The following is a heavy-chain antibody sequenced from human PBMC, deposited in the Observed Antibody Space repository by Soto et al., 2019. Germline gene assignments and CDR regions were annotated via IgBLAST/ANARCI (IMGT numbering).Heavy chain of an antibody. D-gene: IGHD3-22*01. CDR1: GFTFSSYA. CDR3: AKVGPGYYYDSSGYWFDY. Sequence: GGSLRLSCAASGFTFSSYAMSWVRQAPGKGLEWVSAISGSGGSTYYADSVKGRFTISRDNSKNTLYVQMNSLRAEDTAVYYCAKVGPGYYYDSSGYWFDYWGQGTQVTVSS. V-gene: IGHV3-23*01. J-gene: IGHJ4*02. CDR2: ISGSGGST.